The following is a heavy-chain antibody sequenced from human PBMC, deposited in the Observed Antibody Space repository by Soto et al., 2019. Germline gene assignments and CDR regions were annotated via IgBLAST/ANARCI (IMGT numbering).Heavy chain of an antibody. Sequence: QMQLVQSGPEVKKPGTSVKVSCKASGFTFTSSAVQWVRQARGQRLEWIGWIVVGSGNTNYAQKFQERVTITRDMSTSTAYMELSSLRSEDTAVYYCAAEFITGTTGGPWGQGTLVTVSS. J-gene: IGHJ5*02. CDR2: IVVGSGNT. CDR3: AAEFITGTTGGP. V-gene: IGHV1-58*01. CDR1: GFTFTSSA. D-gene: IGHD1-7*01.